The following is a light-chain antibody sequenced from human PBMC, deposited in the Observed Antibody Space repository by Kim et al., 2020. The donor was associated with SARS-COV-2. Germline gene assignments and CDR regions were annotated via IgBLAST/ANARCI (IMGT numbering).Light chain of an antibody. CDR1: RTVVSSY. CDR2: GGS. V-gene: IGKV3-20*01. J-gene: IGKJ1*01. CDR3: QRHRRSPPWT. Sequence: PRGRATPSGRGSRTVVSSYLSWYQQKPGQAPKLLIFGGSTRATGIPDRCSGSGSGRELSLTISRLEPEDFAVYYCQRHRRSPPWTFGQGTKVDIK.